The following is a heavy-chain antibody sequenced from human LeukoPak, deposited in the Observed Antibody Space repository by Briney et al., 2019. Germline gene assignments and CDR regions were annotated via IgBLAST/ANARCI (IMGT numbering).Heavy chain of an antibody. CDR1: GFTFSSYA. CDR2: ISGSGDST. Sequence: GGSLRLSCAASGFTFSSYAMSWVRQAPGKGLEWVSGISGSGDSTYYADSVKGRFSISRDNSKNTLWLQMNSLKDEDTAVYYCPRQSYASGWNPFDYWGQGILVTVSS. V-gene: IGHV3-23*01. J-gene: IGHJ4*02. CDR3: PRQSYASGWNPFDY. D-gene: IGHD6-19*01.